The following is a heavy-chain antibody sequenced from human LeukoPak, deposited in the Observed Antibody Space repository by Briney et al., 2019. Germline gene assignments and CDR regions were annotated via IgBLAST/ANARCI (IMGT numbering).Heavy chain of an antibody. V-gene: IGHV3-30*02. Sequence: PGGSLRLSCSTSGLTFSTCGLHWVRQPPARELEGVTRIRPFGRKKFYSDSLKGRFTVSRDNFKNMLYLEMNSLRSEDTAVYYCVKDDPVLHYWGQGTLVSVSS. CDR3: VKDDPVLHY. J-gene: IGHJ4*02. CDR1: GLTFSTCG. CDR2: IRPFGRKK.